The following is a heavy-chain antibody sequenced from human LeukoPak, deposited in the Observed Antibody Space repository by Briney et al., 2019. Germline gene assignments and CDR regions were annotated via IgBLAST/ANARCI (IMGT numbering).Heavy chain of an antibody. V-gene: IGHV1-18*01. CDR2: INPHTGIT. Sequence: ASVKVSCKASGYTFTSYGIAWVRQAPGHGLEWMGWINPHTGITNYAQKFQGRVTMSTDTSTTTAYLDLRSLRSDDTAVYYCSMGEGSNWGQGTLVIVSS. D-gene: IGHD1-26*01. J-gene: IGHJ4*02. CDR1: GYTFTSYG. CDR3: SMGEGSN.